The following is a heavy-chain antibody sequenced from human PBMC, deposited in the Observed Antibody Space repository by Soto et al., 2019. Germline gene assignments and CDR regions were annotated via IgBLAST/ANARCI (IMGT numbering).Heavy chain of an antibody. CDR3: ARDVFCGGAPACPDMDV. CDR2: ISGYNGNT. V-gene: IGHV1-18*04. CDR1: GYTFSGCS. J-gene: IGHJ6*02. Sequence: ASVKVSCKASGYTFSGCSITWVRQAPGQGLEWMGRISGYNGNTNYARTLRGRLTLTTGTSTSTAYMELRSLTSDDTAVYYCARDVFCGGAPACPDMDVWGQGTTVTVSS. D-gene: IGHD2-21*01.